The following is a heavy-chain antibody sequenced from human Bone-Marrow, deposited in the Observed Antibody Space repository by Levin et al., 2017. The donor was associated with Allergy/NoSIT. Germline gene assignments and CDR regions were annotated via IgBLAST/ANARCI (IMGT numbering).Heavy chain of an antibody. CDR1: GFSLSPSGMC. Sequence: SGPTLVKPTQTLTLTCTFSGFSLSPSGMCVSWIRQPPGKALEWLARIDWDDDKYYSTSLKTRLTISKDTSKNQVVLTMTNMDPVDTATYYCARIRITMVRGVINPYYYYYMDVWGKGTTVTVSS. D-gene: IGHD3-10*01. CDR3: ARIRITMVRGVINPYYYYYMDV. J-gene: IGHJ6*03. V-gene: IGHV2-70*11. CDR2: IDWDDDK.